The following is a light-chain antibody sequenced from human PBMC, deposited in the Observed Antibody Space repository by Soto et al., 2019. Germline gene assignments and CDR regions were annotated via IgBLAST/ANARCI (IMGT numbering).Light chain of an antibody. V-gene: IGKV3-20*01. J-gene: IGKJ1*01. Sequence: EIVLTQSPGTLSLSPGERATLSCRASQSVSSSFLAWYQQKPGQAPRLLIYGASGKATGIPVRFSGSESGTDFTLPVSRLEPEDFAVYYCQQYGSSSWTFGQGTKVEMK. CDR1: QSVSSSF. CDR3: QQYGSSSWT. CDR2: GAS.